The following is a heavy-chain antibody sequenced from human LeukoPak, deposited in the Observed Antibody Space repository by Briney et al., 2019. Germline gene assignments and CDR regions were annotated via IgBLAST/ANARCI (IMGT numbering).Heavy chain of an antibody. V-gene: IGHV4-59*01. D-gene: IGHD3-3*01. J-gene: IGHJ6*02. Sequence: SETLSLTCTVSGGSIGSYYWSWIRQPPGKGLEWVGYIYYSGSTNYNPSLKSRVTISVDTSKNQFSLKLSSMTAADTAVYYCARAQQSPYYDFWSGYPDYYYYGMDVWGQGTTVTVSS. CDR1: GGSIGSYY. CDR3: ARAQQSPYYDFWSGYPDYYYYGMDV. CDR2: IYYSGST.